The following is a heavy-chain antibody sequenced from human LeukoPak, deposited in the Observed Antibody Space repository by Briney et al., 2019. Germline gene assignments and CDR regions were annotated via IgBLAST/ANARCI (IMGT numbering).Heavy chain of an antibody. J-gene: IGHJ3*02. V-gene: IGHV4-59*01. CDR1: GGSISSYY. Sequence: SETLSLTCTVSGGSISSYYWSWIRQPPGKGLEWIGYIYYSGSTNYNPSLKSRVTISVDTSKSQFSLKLSSVTAADTAVYYCARGYGDYVPIDIWGQGTMVTVSS. D-gene: IGHD4-17*01. CDR3: ARGYGDYVPIDI. CDR2: IYYSGST.